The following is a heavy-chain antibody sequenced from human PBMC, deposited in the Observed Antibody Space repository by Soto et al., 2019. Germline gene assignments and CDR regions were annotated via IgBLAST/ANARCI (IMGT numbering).Heavy chain of an antibody. J-gene: IGHJ6*02. CDR2: INPNSGGT. CDR3: ARDLSSYYDFWSGVYYGMDV. V-gene: IGHV1-2*02. CDR1: GYIFTSYG. Sequence: ASVKVSCKASGYIFTSYGISWVRQAPGQGLEWMGWINPNSGGTNYAQKFQGRVTMTRDTSISTAYMELSRLRSDDTAVYYCARDLSSYYDFWSGVYYGMDVWGQGTTVTVSS. D-gene: IGHD3-3*01.